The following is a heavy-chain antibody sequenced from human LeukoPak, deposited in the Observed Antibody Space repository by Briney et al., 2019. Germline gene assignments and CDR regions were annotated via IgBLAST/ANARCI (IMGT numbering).Heavy chain of an antibody. CDR2: ISGSGGRT. V-gene: IGHV3-23*01. Sequence: GGSQRLSCAASGFTFSSYAMSWVRQAPGKGLEWVSAISGSGGRTYYADSVKGRFTISRDNSKNTLYLRMNSLRAEDTAVYYCAKGGITYYYDSSGYSQYYFDYWGQGTLVTVSS. CDR3: AKGGITYYYDSSGYSQYYFDY. J-gene: IGHJ4*02. D-gene: IGHD3-22*01. CDR1: GFTFSSYA.